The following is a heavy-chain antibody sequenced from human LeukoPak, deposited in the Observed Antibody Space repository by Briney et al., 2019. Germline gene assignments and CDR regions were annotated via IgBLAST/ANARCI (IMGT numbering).Heavy chain of an antibody. D-gene: IGHD3-9*01. V-gene: IGHV1-2*04. J-gene: IGHJ6*02. Sequence: ASVKXSCKASGYTFTGYYMHWVRQAPGQGREWMGWINPNSGGTNYAQKFQGWVTMTRDTSISTAYMELSRLRSDDTAVYYCARDRGDDILTGIPRYGMDVWGQGTTVTVSS. CDR1: GYTFTGYY. CDR2: INPNSGGT. CDR3: ARDRGDDILTGIPRYGMDV.